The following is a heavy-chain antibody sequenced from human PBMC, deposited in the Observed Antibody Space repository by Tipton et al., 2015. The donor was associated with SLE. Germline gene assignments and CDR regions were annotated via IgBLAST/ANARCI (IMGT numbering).Heavy chain of an antibody. Sequence: TLSLTCTFYGGAISDYYWNWIRQPPGKGLGWIGDINHSGSTNYNPSLKSRVTISVDTSKNQFSLRLSSVTAADTAVYYCARVPGLELSYYCNDDMDVWGKGTTVTVSS. CDR3: ARVPGLELSYYCNDDMDV. V-gene: IGHV4-34*01. J-gene: IGHJ6*03. CDR1: GGAISDYY. D-gene: IGHD2/OR15-2a*01. CDR2: INHSGST.